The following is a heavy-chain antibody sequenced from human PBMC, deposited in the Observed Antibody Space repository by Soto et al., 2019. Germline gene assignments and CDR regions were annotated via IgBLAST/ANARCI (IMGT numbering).Heavy chain of an antibody. CDR3: ARESTWSFDY. CDR1: GFTFSGFW. CDR2: TKPDGSEN. D-gene: IGHD3-16*01. Sequence: EVLVVESGGGLVQPGGSLRLSCAASGFTFSGFWMTWVRQAPGKGLQWVATTKPDGSENFYVDSVKGRFTISRDNAKNLFFLQMNSLRAEETAVYYCARESTWSFDYWGQGSLVTVSS. J-gene: IGHJ4*02. V-gene: IGHV3-7*01.